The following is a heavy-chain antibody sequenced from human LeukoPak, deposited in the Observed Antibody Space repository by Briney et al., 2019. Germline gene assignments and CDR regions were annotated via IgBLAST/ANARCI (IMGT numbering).Heavy chain of an antibody. V-gene: IGHV3-30*18. CDR3: AKDLNGGYGFDY. CDR1: GFTFGSYG. CDR2: ISYDGSNK. D-gene: IGHD5-18*01. J-gene: IGHJ4*02. Sequence: GGSLRLSCAASGFTFGSYGMHWVRQAPGKGLEWVAVISYDGSNKYYADSVKGRFTISRDNSKNTLYLQMNSLRAEDTAVYYCAKDLNGGYGFDYWGQGTLVTVSS.